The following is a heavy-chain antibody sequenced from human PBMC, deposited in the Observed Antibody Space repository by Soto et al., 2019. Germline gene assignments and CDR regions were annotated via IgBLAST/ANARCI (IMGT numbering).Heavy chain of an antibody. CDR3: VRISGRTGADY. Sequence: QVTLKESDPVLVKPTETLTLTCTVSGFSLSNFTMGVSWIRQPPGKALEWLAHIFSNDKQSYSTSLKSRLTISQDTFKSQVVLTMTNMDPVDTATYYCVRISGRTGADYWGQGTLVTVSS. J-gene: IGHJ4*02. D-gene: IGHD5-12*01. CDR1: GFSLSNFTMG. CDR2: IFSNDKQ. V-gene: IGHV2-26*01.